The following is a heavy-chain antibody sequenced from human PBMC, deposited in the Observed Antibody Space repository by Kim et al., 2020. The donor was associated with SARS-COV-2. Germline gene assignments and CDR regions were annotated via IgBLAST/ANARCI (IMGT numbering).Heavy chain of an antibody. CDR3: AKEETGYFDY. Sequence: KYYADSVKGRVTISRDNSKNTLYLQMNSLRAEDTAVYYCAKEETGYFDYWGQGTLVTVSS. CDR2: K. V-gene: IGHV3-33*06. D-gene: IGHD7-27*01. J-gene: IGHJ4*02.